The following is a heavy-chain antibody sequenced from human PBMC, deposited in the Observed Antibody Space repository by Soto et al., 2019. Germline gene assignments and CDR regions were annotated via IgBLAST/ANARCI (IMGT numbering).Heavy chain of an antibody. D-gene: IGHD4-17*01. CDR3: ARLPDYGDYGGWFDP. CDR1: GYSFTSYW. CDR2: IYPGDSDT. J-gene: IGHJ5*02. Sequence: GESLKISCKGSGYSFTSYWIGWVRQMPGKGLEWMGIIYPGDSDTRYSPSFQGQVTISADKSISTAYLQWSSLKASDTAMYYCARLPDYGDYGGWFDPWGQGTLVTVSS. V-gene: IGHV5-51*01.